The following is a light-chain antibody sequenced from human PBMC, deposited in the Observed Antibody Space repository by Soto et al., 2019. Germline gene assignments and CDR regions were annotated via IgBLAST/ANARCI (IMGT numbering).Light chain of an antibody. V-gene: IGKV3-11*01. CDR3: QLYGTSPKP. J-gene: IGKJ1*01. CDR1: QSVSSY. CDR2: GES. Sequence: IVLTQSPATLSLAPGERATLSCRASQSVSSYLAWYQQKPGQPPRLLIFGESTRATGVPARFSGSGSGTDFTLSISRLEPEDFAVYYCQLYGTSPKPFGQGTKVDIK.